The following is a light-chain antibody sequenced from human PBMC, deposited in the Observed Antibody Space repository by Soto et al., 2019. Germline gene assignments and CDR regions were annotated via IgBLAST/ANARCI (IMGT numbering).Light chain of an antibody. CDR2: EVS. J-gene: IGLJ1*01. Sequence: QSVLTQPASVSGPPGQSITISCIGTSSDVGGYNFVSWYQQHPGKAPKLMIYEVSNRPSGVSNRFSGSKSGNTASLTISGLQAEDEADYYCSSYTSSRTYVFGTGTKVTVL. CDR3: SSYTSSRTYV. CDR1: SSDVGGYNF. V-gene: IGLV2-14*01.